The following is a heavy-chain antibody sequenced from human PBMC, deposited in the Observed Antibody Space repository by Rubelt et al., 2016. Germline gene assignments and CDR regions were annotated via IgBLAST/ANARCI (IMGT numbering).Heavy chain of an antibody. V-gene: IGHV3-30*18. CDR1: GFTFSGHG. Sequence: VQLLESGGGLVQPGGSLRLSCAASGFTFSGHGMYWLRQAPGKGLEWVAVISFDGSNSFYAESVKGRFTITRDNSWETVSLQMGNGRHEDTGLYDCAKDLKIFGVVPRTWLDHWGQGTLVTVSS. J-gene: IGHJ4*02. CDR3: AKDLKIFGVVPRTWLDH. D-gene: IGHD3-3*01. CDR2: ISFDGSNS.